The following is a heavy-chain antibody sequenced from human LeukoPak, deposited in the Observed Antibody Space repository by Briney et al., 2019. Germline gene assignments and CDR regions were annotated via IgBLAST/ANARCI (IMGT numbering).Heavy chain of an antibody. CDR2: IYTSGST. J-gene: IGHJ4*02. CDR1: GGSMSSGSYY. Sequence: SEXLSLTCTVSGGSMSSGSYYWNWIRQPAGKGLEWIGRIYTSGSTNYNPSLKSRVTISLDASKKQFSLKLTSVTAADSAVYYCARGNPLDYWGQGTLVTVSS. V-gene: IGHV4-61*02. D-gene: IGHD1-14*01. CDR3: ARGNPLDY.